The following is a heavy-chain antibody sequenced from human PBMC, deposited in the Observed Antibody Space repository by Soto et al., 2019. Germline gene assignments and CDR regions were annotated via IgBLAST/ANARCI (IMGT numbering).Heavy chain of an antibody. CDR2: INHSGST. CDR3: ARRRIGKKGAIDY. Sequence: SETLSLTCAVYGGSFSGYYWSWIRQSPGKGLEWIGEINHSGSTNYNPSLKSRVTISVDTSKNQFSLKLSSVTAADTAVYYCARRRIGKKGAIDYWGQGTLVTVSS. J-gene: IGHJ4*02. CDR1: GGSFSGYY. V-gene: IGHV4-34*01. D-gene: IGHD2-15*01.